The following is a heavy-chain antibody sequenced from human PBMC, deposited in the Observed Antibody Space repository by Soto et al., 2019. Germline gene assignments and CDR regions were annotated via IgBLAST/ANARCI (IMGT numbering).Heavy chain of an antibody. V-gene: IGHV4-34*01. CDR1: GGSFSGYY. CDR3: ANYYGEIGFDY. CDR2: INHSGST. D-gene: IGHD4-17*01. Sequence: QVQLQQWGAGLLKPSETLSLTCAVYGGSFSGYYWSWIRQPPGKGLEWSGEINHSGSTNYNPSLKSRVTISVDTSKNQFSLKLSSVTAADTAVYYCANYYGEIGFDYWGQGTLVTVSS. J-gene: IGHJ4*02.